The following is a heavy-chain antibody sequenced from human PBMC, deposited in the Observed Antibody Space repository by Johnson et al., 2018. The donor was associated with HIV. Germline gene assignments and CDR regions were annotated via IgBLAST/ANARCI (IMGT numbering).Heavy chain of an antibody. CDR3: ARDIRESFGSYDSSGSGLGAFDI. CDR2: IGTAGDP. D-gene: IGHD3-22*01. V-gene: IGHV3-13*05. Sequence: VQLVESGGGVVQPGRSLRLSCAASGFTLSRYDMHWVRQATGKGLEWVSAIGTAGDPYYPGSVKGRFTISRENAQNSLYLQMNSLRAGDTAVYYCARDIRESFGSYDSSGSGLGAFDIWGQGTMVTVSS. J-gene: IGHJ3*02. CDR1: GFTLSRYD.